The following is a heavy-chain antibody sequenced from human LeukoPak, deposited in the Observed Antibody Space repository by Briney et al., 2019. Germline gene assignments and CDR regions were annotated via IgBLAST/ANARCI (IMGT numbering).Heavy chain of an antibody. J-gene: IGHJ6*03. D-gene: IGHD3-3*01. Sequence: SETLSLTCAVYGGSFSGYYWSWIRQPPGKGLEWIGEINHSGSTNYNPSLKSRVTISVDTSKNQFSLKLNSVTAADTAVYYCARGHDFWRYMDGWGKGTTVTVSS. CDR2: INHSGST. CDR3: ARGHDFWRYMDG. V-gene: IGHV4-34*01. CDR1: GGSFSGYY.